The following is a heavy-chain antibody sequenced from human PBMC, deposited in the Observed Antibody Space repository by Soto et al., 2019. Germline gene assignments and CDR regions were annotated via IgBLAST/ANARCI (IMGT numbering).Heavy chain of an antibody. Sequence: VASVKVSCKASGYTFISYYMHWVRQAPGQGLEWMGIINPSGGSTSYAQKFQGRVTMTTDTSTSTVYMELSSLRSEDTAVYYCARVPGYSNYGGYFDYWGQGTLVTVSS. J-gene: IGHJ4*02. CDR3: ARVPGYSNYGGYFDY. D-gene: IGHD4-4*01. CDR2: INPSGGST. CDR1: GYTFISYY. V-gene: IGHV1-46*01.